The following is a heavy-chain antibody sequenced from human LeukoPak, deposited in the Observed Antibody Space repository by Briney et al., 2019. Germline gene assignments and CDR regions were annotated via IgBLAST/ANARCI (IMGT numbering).Heavy chain of an antibody. D-gene: IGHD6-13*01. V-gene: IGHV3-21*01. CDR1: GFTFSVYT. CDR3: ARVREEEAAPGTSAFDI. CDR2: ISGSSDSI. J-gene: IGHJ3*02. Sequence: PGGSLRLSCVVSGFTFSVYTMNWVRQAPGKGLEWVSSISGSSDSIFYADSVTGRFTISRDNAKNSLYQQMNSLRAEDTAVYYCARVREEEAAPGTSAFDIWGQGTMVTVSS.